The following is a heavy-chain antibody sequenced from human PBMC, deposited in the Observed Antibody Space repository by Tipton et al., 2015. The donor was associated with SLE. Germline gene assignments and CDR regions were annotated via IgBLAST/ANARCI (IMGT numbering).Heavy chain of an antibody. CDR2: ISSSSSYT. Sequence: SLRLSCAASGFTFSDYYMSWIRQAPGKGLEWVSYISSSSSYTNYSDSVKGRFTISRENAKNSLYLQMNSLRAEDTAVYYCAGGEVYYYGSGSYYEAYWGQGTLVTVSS. CDR1: GFTFSDYY. CDR3: AGGEVYYYGSGSYYEAY. V-gene: IGHV3-11*06. D-gene: IGHD3-10*01. J-gene: IGHJ4*02.